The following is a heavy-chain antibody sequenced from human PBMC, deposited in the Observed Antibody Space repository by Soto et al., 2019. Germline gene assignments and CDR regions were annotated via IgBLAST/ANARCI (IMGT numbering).Heavy chain of an antibody. D-gene: IGHD3-16*02. J-gene: IGHJ4*02. Sequence: QITLKESGPTLVKPTQTLTLTCTFSGFSLSTSGVGVGWICQPPGKALEWLALIYWDDDKRYSPSLKSRLTITKDTSKNQVVLTMTNMDPVDTATYYCARVMYYDYVWGSYRYRYFDYWGQGTLVTVSS. V-gene: IGHV2-5*02. CDR2: IYWDDDK. CDR3: ARVMYYDYVWGSYRYRYFDY. CDR1: GFSLSTSGVG.